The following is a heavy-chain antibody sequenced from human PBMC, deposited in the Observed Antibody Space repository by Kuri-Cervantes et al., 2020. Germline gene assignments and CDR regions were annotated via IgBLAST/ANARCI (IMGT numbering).Heavy chain of an antibody. V-gene: IGHV3-30*02. CDR1: GFTASDHS. CDR2: IWYDGSNK. J-gene: IGHJ4*02. Sequence: GGSLRLSCVASGFTASDHSMDWVRQAPGKGLEWVAVIWYDGSNKYYADSVKGRFTISRDNSKNTLYLQMNSLRAEDTAVYYCAKGSDVFDYWGQGTLVTVSS. CDR3: AKGSDVFDY.